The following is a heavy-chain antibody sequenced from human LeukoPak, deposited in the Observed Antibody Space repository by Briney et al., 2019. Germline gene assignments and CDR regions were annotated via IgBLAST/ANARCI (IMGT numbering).Heavy chain of an antibody. V-gene: IGHV4-39*01. Sequence: PSETLSLTCTVSGGSISSSSYYWGWIRQPPGKGLEWIGSIYYSGSTYYNPSLKSRVTISVDTSKNQFSLKLSSVTAADTAVYYCARFDSSGYFRFYYYYGMDVWGQGTTVTVSS. CDR1: GGSISSSSYY. CDR3: ARFDSSGYFRFYYYYGMDV. D-gene: IGHD6-19*01. CDR2: IYYSGST. J-gene: IGHJ6*02.